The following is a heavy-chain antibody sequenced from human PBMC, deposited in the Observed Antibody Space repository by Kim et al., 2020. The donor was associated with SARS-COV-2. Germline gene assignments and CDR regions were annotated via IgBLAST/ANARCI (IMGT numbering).Heavy chain of an antibody. V-gene: IGHV4-39*01. CDR3: ARHSRWGGVRFQALDGFDI. Sequence: SETLSLTCTVSGGSISSSGYYWGWIRQPPGKGLEWVGSIYYTGNTYYNPSLKSRATISVDTSRNQFSLKLSAVTAADTAIYHCARHSRWGGVRFQALDGFDIWGQGTMVTVSS. CDR2: IYYTGNT. D-gene: IGHD3-16*01. J-gene: IGHJ3*02. CDR1: GGSISSSGYY.